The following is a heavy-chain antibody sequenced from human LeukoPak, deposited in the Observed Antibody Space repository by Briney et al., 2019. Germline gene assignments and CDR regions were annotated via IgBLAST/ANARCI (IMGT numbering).Heavy chain of an antibody. J-gene: IGHJ6*02. CDR3: AKDLTYGDKTYYYYGMDV. D-gene: IGHD4-17*01. CDR2: ISYDGSNK. V-gene: IGHV3-30*18. Sequence: GGSLRLSCAASGFTFSSYGMHWVRQAPGKGLEWVAVISYDGSNKYYADSVKGRFTISRDNSKNTLYLQMNSLRAEDTAVYYCAKDLTYGDKTYYYYGMDVWGQGTTVTVSS. CDR1: GFTFSSYG.